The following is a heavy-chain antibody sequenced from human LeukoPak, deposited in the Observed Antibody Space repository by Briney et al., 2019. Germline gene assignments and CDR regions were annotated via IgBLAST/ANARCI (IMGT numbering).Heavy chain of an antibody. CDR2: IIPIFGTA. D-gene: IGHD2-2*02. J-gene: IGHJ3*02. V-gene: IGHV1-69*13. CDR3: ATNDCSTTSCYTTDAFHI. CDR1: GGTISSNA. Sequence: EASVKVSCKASGGTISSNAISWVRQAPGQGLEWMGGIIPIFGTANYAQKFQGRVTITADESTSTAYMELSSLRSEDTAVYYCATNDCSTTSCYTTDAFHIWGQGTMVTVSS.